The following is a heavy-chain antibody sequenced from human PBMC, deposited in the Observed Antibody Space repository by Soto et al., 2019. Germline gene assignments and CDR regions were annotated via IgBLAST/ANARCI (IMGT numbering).Heavy chain of an antibody. D-gene: IGHD6-19*01. CDR3: ARRSSGWYFDY. J-gene: IGHJ4*02. CDR2: ISGSGGST. CDR1: GFTFSSYA. Sequence: PGXSLRLSCAASGFTFSSYAMSWFRQAPGKGLEWVSAISGSGGSTYYADSVKGRFTISRDNSKNTLYLQMNSLRAEDTAVYYCARRSSGWYFDYWGQGTLVTVSS. V-gene: IGHV3-23*01.